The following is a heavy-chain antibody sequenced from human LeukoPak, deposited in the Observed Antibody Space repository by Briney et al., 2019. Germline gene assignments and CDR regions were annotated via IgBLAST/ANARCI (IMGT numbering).Heavy chain of an antibody. J-gene: IGHJ3*02. V-gene: IGHV1-69*05. D-gene: IGHD3-9*01. Sequence: SVKVSCKASGGTFISYAISWVRQAPGQGLEWMGRIIPIFGTANYAQKFQGRVTITTDESTSTAYMELSSLRSEDTAVYYCARLNWDEIRYYDILTGPTGRAFDIWGQGTMVTVSS. CDR2: IIPIFGTA. CDR1: GGTFISYA. CDR3: ARLNWDEIRYYDILTGPTGRAFDI.